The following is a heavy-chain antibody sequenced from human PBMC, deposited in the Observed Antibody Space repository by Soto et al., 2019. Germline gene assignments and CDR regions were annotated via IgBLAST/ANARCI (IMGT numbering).Heavy chain of an antibody. V-gene: IGHV3-53*02. Sequence: EVQLVETGGGLIHPGGSLRLSCAASGLNVSSNYMSWVRQAPGKGLEWVSVIYRGGATYYADSVRGRFSMSRDNSKNTVKLQMNSLRAEDTAVYYCARDVHGMDVWGQGTTVTVSS. CDR3: ARDVHGMDV. D-gene: IGHD2-8*01. CDR2: IYRGGAT. CDR1: GLNVSSNY. J-gene: IGHJ6*02.